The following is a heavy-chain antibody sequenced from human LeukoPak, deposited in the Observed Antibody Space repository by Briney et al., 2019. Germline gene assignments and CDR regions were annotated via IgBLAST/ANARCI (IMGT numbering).Heavy chain of an antibody. CDR2: IKQDGSEK. J-gene: IGHJ6*03. CDR1: GFTFSSYW. CDR3: ARSELGYNYYYMDV. Sequence: SGGSLRLSCAASGFTFSSYWMSWVRQAPGKGLEWVANIKQDGSEKYYVDSVKGRFTISRDNAKNSLYLQMNSLRVEDTAVYYCARSELGYNYYYMDVWGKGTTVTISS. V-gene: IGHV3-7*01. D-gene: IGHD3-10*01.